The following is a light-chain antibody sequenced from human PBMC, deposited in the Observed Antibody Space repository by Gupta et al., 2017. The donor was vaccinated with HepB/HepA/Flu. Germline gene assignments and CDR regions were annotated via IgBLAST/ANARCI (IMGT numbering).Light chain of an antibody. J-gene: IGLJ2*01. V-gene: IGLV3-21*01. CDR3: QVWQNGGDVF. CDR1: SIGSKR. Sequence: SSELTQSPSVSVAPGQTAKITCGGDSIGSKRVHWYQQKAGQAPVLVMYYDSDRPAGIPERFSGSNPGKPATLTISRVEAGEEADYYCQVWQNGGDVFFGGGTKLTVL. CDR2: YDS.